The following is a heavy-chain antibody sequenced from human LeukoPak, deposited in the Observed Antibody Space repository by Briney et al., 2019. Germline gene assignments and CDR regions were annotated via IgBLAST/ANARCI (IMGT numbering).Heavy chain of an antibody. CDR2: ISYDGSNK. D-gene: IGHD3-22*01. J-gene: IGHJ6*02. V-gene: IGHV3-30*18. Sequence: GGSLRLSCAASGFTFSSYGMHWVRQAPGKGLEWVAVISYDGSNKYYADSVKGRFTISRDNSKNTLYLQMNSLRAEDTAVYYCAKENRDSSGYYSSDYYYGMDVWGQGTTVTVSS. CDR3: AKENRDSSGYYSSDYYYGMDV. CDR1: GFTFSSYG.